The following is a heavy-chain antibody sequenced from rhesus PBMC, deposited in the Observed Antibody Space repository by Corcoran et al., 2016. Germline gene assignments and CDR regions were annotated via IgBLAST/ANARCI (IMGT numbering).Heavy chain of an antibody. V-gene: IGHV4-65*01. D-gene: IGHD6-31*01. CDR1: GGSISSSNW. CDR3: ASRIAAPFDY. Sequence: QVQLQESGPGLVKPSETLSLTCAVSGGSISSSNWWSWISQPPRKGLEWIGYISGSSGSTSFNPSLKSRGTISTDTSKNQFSLKLSSVTAADTAVYYCASRIAAPFDYWGPGTPITISS. CDR2: ISGSSGST. J-gene: IGHJ2*01.